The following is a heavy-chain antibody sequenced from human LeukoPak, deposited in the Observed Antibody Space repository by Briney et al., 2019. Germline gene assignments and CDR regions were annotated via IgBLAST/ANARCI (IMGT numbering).Heavy chain of an antibody. J-gene: IGHJ4*02. D-gene: IGHD5-12*01. CDR3: ARALDIVATNDY. V-gene: IGHV3-30*03. Sequence: TGRSLRLSCAASGFTFSSYGMHWVRQAPGKGLEWVAVISYDGSNKYYADSVKGRFTISRDNSKNTLYLQMNSLRAEDTAVYYCARALDIVATNDYWGQGTLVTVSS. CDR1: GFTFSSYG. CDR2: ISYDGSNK.